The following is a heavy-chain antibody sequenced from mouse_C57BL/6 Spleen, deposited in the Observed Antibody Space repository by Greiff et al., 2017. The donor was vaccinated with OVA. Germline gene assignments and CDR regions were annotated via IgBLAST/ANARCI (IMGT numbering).Heavy chain of an antibody. CDR3: ARSEGLRRAMDY. D-gene: IGHD2-4*01. Sequence: QVQLQQPGTELVKPGASVKLSFTSYWMHWVKQRPGQGLEWIGNINPSNGGTNCNEKFKSKATLTVDKSSSTAYMQLSSLTSEDSAVYYCARSEGLRRAMDYWGQGTSVTVSS. J-gene: IGHJ4*01. V-gene: IGHV1-53*01. CDR1: TSYW. CDR2: INPSNGGT.